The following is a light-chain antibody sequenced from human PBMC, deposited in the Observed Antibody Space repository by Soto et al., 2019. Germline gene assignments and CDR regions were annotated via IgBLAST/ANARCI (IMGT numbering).Light chain of an antibody. J-gene: IGKJ4*01. CDR3: QQYASSPPT. V-gene: IGKV3-20*01. CDR1: QSLSRIY. CDR2: GAS. Sequence: EIVLTQSPGTLSLSPGERATLSCRASQSLSRIYLAWYQQKPGQPPRLLIYGASNRATGIPDRFRGSGSGTDFTLTIGRLEPEDFAVYYCQQYASSPPTFGGGTKVEIK.